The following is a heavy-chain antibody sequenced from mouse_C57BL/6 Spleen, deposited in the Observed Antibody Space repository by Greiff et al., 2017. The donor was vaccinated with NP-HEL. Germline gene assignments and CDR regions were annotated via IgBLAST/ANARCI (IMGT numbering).Heavy chain of an antibody. V-gene: IGHV1-52*01. J-gene: IGHJ3*01. CDR2: IDPSDSET. D-gene: IGHD3-2*02. Sequence: QVQLQQPGAELVRPGSSVKLSCKASGYTFTSYWMHWVKQRPIQGLEWIGNIDPSDSETHYNQKFKDKATLTVDKSSSTAYMQLSSLTSEDSAVYYCARGGPQLRLRGDTWFAYWGQGTLVTVSA. CDR1: GYTFTSYW. CDR3: ARGGPQLRLRGDTWFAY.